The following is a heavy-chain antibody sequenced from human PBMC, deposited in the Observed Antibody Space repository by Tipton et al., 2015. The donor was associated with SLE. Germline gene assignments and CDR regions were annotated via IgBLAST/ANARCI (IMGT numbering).Heavy chain of an antibody. V-gene: IGHV4-4*07. CDR2: IYSSGSP. CDR3: ARPIVGVAAFHI. CDR1: GGSISSHY. D-gene: IGHD1-26*01. J-gene: IGHJ3*02. Sequence: TLSLTCTVSGGSISSHYWSWIRQPDGKGLEWIGRIYSSGSPNYNPSLKSRVTMSVDTSKNQFSLKLSSVTAADTAVYFCARPIVGVAAFHIWGPGTMVTVSS.